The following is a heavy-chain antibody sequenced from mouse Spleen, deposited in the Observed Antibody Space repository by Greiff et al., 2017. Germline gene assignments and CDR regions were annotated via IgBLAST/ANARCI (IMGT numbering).Heavy chain of an antibody. D-gene: IGHD2-4*01. Sequence: QVQLKESGPGLVQPSQSLSITCTVSGFSLTSYGVHWVRQSPGKGLEWLGVIWSGGSTDYNAAFISRLSISKDNSKSQVFFKMNSLQADDTAIYYCARNRYDYDDGFAYWGQGTLVTVSA. V-gene: IGHV2-4-1*01. J-gene: IGHJ3*01. CDR1: GFSLTSYG. CDR2: IWSGGST. CDR3: ARNRYDYDDGFAY.